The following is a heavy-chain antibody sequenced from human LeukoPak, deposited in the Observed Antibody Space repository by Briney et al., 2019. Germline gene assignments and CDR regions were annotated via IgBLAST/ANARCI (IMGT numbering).Heavy chain of an antibody. CDR2: IYYSGST. J-gene: IGHJ2*01. CDR3: ARGTTKQQLVLAELALPFDL. D-gene: IGHD6-13*01. Sequence: PSETLSLTCTVSGGSISSYYWSWIRQPPGKGLEWIGYIYYSGSTNYNPSLKSRVTISVDTSKNQFSLKLSSVTAADTAVYYCARGTTKQQLVLAELALPFDLWGRGTLVTVSS. V-gene: IGHV4-59*01. CDR1: GGSISSYY.